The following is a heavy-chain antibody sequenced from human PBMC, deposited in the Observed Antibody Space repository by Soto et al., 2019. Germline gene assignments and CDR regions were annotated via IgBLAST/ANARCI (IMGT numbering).Heavy chain of an antibody. J-gene: IGHJ6*02. CDR3: ARVNVVTPVEAYYYYDMDV. CDR2: INPSGGST. CDR1: GYTFTSYY. V-gene: IGHV1-46*01. Sequence: QVQLVQSGAEVKKPGASVKVSCKASGYTFTSYYMHWVRQAPGQGLEWMGIINPSGGSTSYAQKXXGRGTMTRDTXXRXVXXELSSLSSEDTAVYYCARVNVVTPVEAYYYYDMDVGGQGTTVTVSS. D-gene: IGHD2-21*02.